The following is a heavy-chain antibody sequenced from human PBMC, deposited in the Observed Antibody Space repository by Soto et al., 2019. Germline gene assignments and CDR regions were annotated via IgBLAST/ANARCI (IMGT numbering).Heavy chain of an antibody. CDR3: ARDQDHYDYIWGSYREELPYNWFDP. D-gene: IGHD3-16*02. CDR1: GFTFSSYW. J-gene: IGHJ5*02. CDR2: INSDGSST. Sequence: GGSLRLSCAASGFTFSSYWMHWVRQAPGKGLVWVSRINSDGSSTSYADSVKGRFTISRDNAKNTLYLQMNSLRAEDTAVYYCARDQDHYDYIWGSYREELPYNWFDPWGQGTLVTVSS. V-gene: IGHV3-74*01.